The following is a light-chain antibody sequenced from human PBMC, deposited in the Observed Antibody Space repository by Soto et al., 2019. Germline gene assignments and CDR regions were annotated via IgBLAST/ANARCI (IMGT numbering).Light chain of an antibody. CDR1: QSVRSN. Sequence: EIVMTQSPATLSVSPGERATLPCRASQSVRSNLAWYQQKPGQAPRLLIYGASNRATGIPARFSGGGSGTEFTLTIRSLQSEDCAVYYCQQHNSWPLTFGGGTKVEIK. CDR2: GAS. V-gene: IGKV3-15*01. J-gene: IGKJ4*01. CDR3: QQHNSWPLT.